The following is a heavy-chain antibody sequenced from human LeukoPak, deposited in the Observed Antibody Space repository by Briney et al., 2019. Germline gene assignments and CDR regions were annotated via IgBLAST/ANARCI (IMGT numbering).Heavy chain of an antibody. D-gene: IGHD6-19*01. Sequence: GGSLRLSCTVSGFTLSSYERSWIRQAPGKGLEWVSSVDYSADSTHYADSVMGRFTISRDNSKNTLYLQLNSLSAADTAVYYCARNSGWYGVSWGRGTLITVSS. CDR1: GFTLSSYE. J-gene: IGHJ4*02. CDR2: VDYSADST. V-gene: IGHV3-23*01. CDR3: ARNSGWYGVS.